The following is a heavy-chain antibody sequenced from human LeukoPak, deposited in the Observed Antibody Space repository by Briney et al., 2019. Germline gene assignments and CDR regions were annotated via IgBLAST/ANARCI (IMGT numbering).Heavy chain of an antibody. Sequence: KPSETLSFTCTVSGGSISSSSYYWGWIRQPPGKGLEWIGSIYYSGSTYYNPSLKSRVTISVDTSKNQFSLKLSSVTAADTAVYYCARHYDSRLFDYWGQGTLVTVSS. CDR2: IYYSGST. D-gene: IGHD3-22*01. V-gene: IGHV4-39*01. CDR1: GGSISSSSYY. CDR3: ARHYDSRLFDY. J-gene: IGHJ4*02.